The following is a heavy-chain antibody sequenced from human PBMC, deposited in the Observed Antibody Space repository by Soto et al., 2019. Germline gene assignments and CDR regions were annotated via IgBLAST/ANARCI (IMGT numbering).Heavy chain of an antibody. CDR3: TRGQEQLVPGFDY. Sequence: GGSPRLSCTASGFTFGDYAMSWVRQAPGKGLEWVGFIRSKAYGGTTEYAASVKGRFTISRDDSKSIAYLQMNSLKTEDTAVYYCTRGQEQLVPGFDYWGQGTLVTVSS. D-gene: IGHD6-6*01. CDR1: GFTFGDYA. CDR2: IRSKAYGGTT. J-gene: IGHJ4*02. V-gene: IGHV3-49*04.